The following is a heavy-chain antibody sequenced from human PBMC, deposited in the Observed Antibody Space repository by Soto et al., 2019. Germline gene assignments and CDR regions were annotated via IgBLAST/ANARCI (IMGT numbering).Heavy chain of an antibody. CDR2: IYYSGST. CDR3: ARETTGSYDDAFDI. J-gene: IGHJ3*02. Sequence: PSETLSLTCTVSGGSISSYYWSWIRQPPGKGLEWIGYIYYSGSTNYNPSLKSRVTISVDTSKNQFSLKLSSVTAADTAVYYCARETTGSYDDAFDIWGQGTMVTVSS. CDR1: GGSISSYY. V-gene: IGHV4-59*01. D-gene: IGHD1-26*01.